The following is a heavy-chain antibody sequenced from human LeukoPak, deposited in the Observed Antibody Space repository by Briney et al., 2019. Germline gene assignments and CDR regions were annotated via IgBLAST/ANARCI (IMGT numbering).Heavy chain of an antibody. Sequence: GGSLRLSCAASGFIFSSYGMHWVRQAPDKGLEWVAFIRSDGSRKYYADSVKGRFTISRDNSKNTLYLQMNSLRAEDTAVYYCAKDIPFGGFDYWGQGTLVTVSS. CDR3: AKDIPFGGFDY. J-gene: IGHJ4*02. CDR1: GFIFSSYG. V-gene: IGHV3-30*02. CDR2: IRSDGSRK. D-gene: IGHD3-16*01.